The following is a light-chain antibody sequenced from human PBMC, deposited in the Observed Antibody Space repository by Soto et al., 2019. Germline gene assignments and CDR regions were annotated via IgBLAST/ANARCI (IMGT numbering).Light chain of an antibody. V-gene: IGLV1-44*01. J-gene: IGLJ2*01. Sequence: QSALTQPPSASGTPGQRVTISCSGSSSNIGSNAVHWYQQLPGTAPKLLIYTNNERPSGVPDRFSGSKSGTSASLAISGLQSEDEDDYYCAVWDVSLNGVLFGGGTKVTVL. CDR1: SSNIGSNA. CDR3: AVWDVSLNGVL. CDR2: TNN.